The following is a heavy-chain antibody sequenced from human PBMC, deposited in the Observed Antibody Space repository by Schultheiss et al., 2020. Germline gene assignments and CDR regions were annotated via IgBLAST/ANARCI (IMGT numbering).Heavy chain of an antibody. V-gene: IGHV3-9*01. J-gene: IGHJ4*02. Sequence: GGSLRLSCAASGFTFSGYGMHWVRQAPGKGLEWVSGISWNSGSIGYADSVKGRFTISRDNAKNSLYLQMNSLRAEDTAVYYCARMTTVTDFDYWGQGTLVTVSS. CDR2: ISWNSGSI. CDR3: ARMTTVTDFDY. D-gene: IGHD4-17*01. CDR1: GFTFSGYG.